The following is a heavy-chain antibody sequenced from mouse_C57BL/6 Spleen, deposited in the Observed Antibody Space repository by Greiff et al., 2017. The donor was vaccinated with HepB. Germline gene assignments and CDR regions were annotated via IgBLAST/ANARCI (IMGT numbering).Heavy chain of an antibody. CDR3: ARGKRVTTVLDY. J-gene: IGHJ2*01. CDR1: GYTFTSYW. V-gene: IGHV1-64*01. D-gene: IGHD1-1*01. Sequence: VQLQQPGAELVKPGASVKLSCKASGYTFTSYWMHWVKQRPGQGLEWIGMIHPNSGSTNYNEKFKSKATLTVDKSSSTAYMQLSSLTSEDSAVYYCARGKRVTTVLDYWGQGTTLTVSS. CDR2: IHPNSGST.